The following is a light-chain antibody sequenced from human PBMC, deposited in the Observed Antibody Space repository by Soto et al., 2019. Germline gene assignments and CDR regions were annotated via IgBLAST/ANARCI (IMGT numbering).Light chain of an antibody. CDR3: QSYDSSLSGYV. V-gene: IGLV1-47*01. CDR1: SSNIGSNF. Sequence: QLVLTQPPSASGTPGQRVTISCSGSSSNIGSNFVYWYQQFPGTAPKLLIYRTNQRPSGVPDRFSGSKSGTSASLAITGLQAEDEADYYCQSYDSSLSGYVFGAGTKLTVL. J-gene: IGLJ1*01. CDR2: RTN.